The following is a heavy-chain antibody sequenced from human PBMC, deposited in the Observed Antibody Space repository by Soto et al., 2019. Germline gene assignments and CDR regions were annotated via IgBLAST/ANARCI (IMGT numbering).Heavy chain of an antibody. CDR2: ISYDGSNK. CDR1: GFTFSSYA. CDR3: AAIPRDIVLVPAALLEDYYYGMDV. V-gene: IGHV3-30-3*01. D-gene: IGHD2-2*01. J-gene: IGHJ6*01. Sequence: GGSLRLSCAASGFTFSSYAMHWVRQAPGKGLEWVAVISYDGSNKYYADSVKGRFTISRDNSKNTLYLQMNSLRAEDTAVYYCAAIPRDIVLVPAALLEDYYYGMDVWGQGTTVPVSS.